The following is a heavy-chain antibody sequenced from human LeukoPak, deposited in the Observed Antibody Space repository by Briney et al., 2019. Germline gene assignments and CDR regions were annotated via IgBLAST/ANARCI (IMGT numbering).Heavy chain of an antibody. V-gene: IGHV4-61*02. Sequence: SQTLSLTCTVSGGSISSGSYYWSWIRQPAGKGLEWIGRIYTSGSTNYNPSLKSRVTISVDTSKNQFSLKLSSVTAADTAVYYCARLYYYDSSGSIWGQGTMVTVSS. D-gene: IGHD3-22*01. CDR3: ARLYYYDSSGSI. J-gene: IGHJ3*02. CDR2: IYTSGST. CDR1: GGSISSGSYY.